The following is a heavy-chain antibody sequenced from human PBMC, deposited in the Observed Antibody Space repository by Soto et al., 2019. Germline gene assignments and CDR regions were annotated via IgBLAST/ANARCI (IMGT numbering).Heavy chain of an antibody. CDR1: GGSFSGYY. D-gene: IGHD5-12*01. CDR3: ATNANSGYDSDY. V-gene: IGHV4-34*01. J-gene: IGHJ4*02. Sequence: SETLSLTCAVYGGSFSGYYWSWIRQPPGKGLEWIGEINHSGSTNYNPSLKSRVTISVDTSKNQFSLKLSSVTAADTAVYYCATNANSGYDSDYWGQGTLVTVSS. CDR2: INHSGST.